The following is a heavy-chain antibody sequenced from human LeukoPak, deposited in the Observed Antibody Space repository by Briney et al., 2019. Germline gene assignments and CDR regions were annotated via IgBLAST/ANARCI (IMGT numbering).Heavy chain of an antibody. CDR1: GFTFSNYA. CDR2: ISGGATGT. D-gene: IGHD6-19*01. CDR3: AKTIPVAGKGY. V-gene: IGHV3-23*01. Sequence: GGSLRLSCAASGFTFSNYAMSWVRQAPGKGLEWVSSISGGATGTYYADSVKGRFAISRDNSKNTLYLQMNSLRAEDTAVYFCAKTIPVAGKGYWGQGTLVTVSS. J-gene: IGHJ1*01.